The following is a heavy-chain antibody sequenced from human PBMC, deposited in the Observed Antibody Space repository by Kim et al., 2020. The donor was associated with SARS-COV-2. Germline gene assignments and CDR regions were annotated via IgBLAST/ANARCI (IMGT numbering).Heavy chain of an antibody. V-gene: IGHV3-9*01. J-gene: IGHJ6*02. CDR2: IMWNSDGI. D-gene: IGHD3-3*02. CDR3: TKDVLAGGADV. Sequence: GGSLRLSCIASGFTFNDHAMHWVRQAPGKGLEWVSGIMWNSDGIGYADSVKGRFTTSIDNAKNSLYLQMNSLRPEDTALYYCTKDVLAGGADVWGQGTAVIDSS. CDR1: GFTFNDHA.